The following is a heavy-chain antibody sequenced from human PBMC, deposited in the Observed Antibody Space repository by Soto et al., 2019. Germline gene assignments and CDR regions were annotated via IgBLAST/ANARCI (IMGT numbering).Heavy chain of an antibody. V-gene: IGHV3-7*03. CDR3: ARYYRGSGRYFFDY. Sequence: GALRLYCVASVFTFISSFMRWIRQAPGKGLEWVANINQDGGVTYYVDSVEGRFTISRDNTKDSLYLQMNSLRGEDTAIYYCARYYRGSGRYFFDYWGQGTPVTVSS. CDR1: VFTFISSF. CDR2: INQDGGVT. J-gene: IGHJ4*02. D-gene: IGHD6-19*01.